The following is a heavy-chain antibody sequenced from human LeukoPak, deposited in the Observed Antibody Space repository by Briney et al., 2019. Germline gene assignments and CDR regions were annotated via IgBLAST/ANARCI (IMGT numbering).Heavy chain of an antibody. CDR2: INHSGST. D-gene: IGHD3-10*01. CDR1: GGSFSGYY. CDR3: ARGKSYYNAIDY. V-gene: IGHV4-34*01. Sequence: SETLSLTCAVYGGSFSGYYWSWMRQPPGKGLEWIGEINHSGSTNYNPSLKSRVTISVDTSKNQFSLKLSSVTAADTAVYYCARGKSYYNAIDYWGQGTLVTVSS. J-gene: IGHJ4*02.